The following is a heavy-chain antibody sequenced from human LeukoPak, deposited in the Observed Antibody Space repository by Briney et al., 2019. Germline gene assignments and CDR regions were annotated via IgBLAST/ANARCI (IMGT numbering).Heavy chain of an antibody. Sequence: SVKVSCKASGGTFSSYAISWVRQAPGQGLEWMGGIIPIFGTANYAQKFQGRVTITTDESTSTAYMELSSLRSEDTAVFYCATSRRRDGYNYYFDYWGQGTLVTVSS. D-gene: IGHD5-24*01. J-gene: IGHJ4*02. CDR2: IIPIFGTA. CDR3: ATSRRRDGYNYYFDY. V-gene: IGHV1-69*05. CDR1: GGTFSSYA.